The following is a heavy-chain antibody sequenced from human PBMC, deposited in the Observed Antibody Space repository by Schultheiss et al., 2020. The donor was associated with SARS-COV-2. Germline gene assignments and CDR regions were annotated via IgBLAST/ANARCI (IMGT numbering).Heavy chain of an antibody. Sequence: GGSLRLSCAASGFTFSSYAMSWVRQAPGKGLEWVSRINSDGSSTSYADSVKGRFTISRDNSKNTLYLQMNSLRAEDTAVYYCASHSTIFGVVPYYYYGMDVWGQGTTVTVSS. J-gene: IGHJ6*02. CDR3: ASHSTIFGVVPYYYYGMDV. V-gene: IGHV3-74*01. CDR2: INSDGSST. D-gene: IGHD3-3*01. CDR1: GFTFSSYA.